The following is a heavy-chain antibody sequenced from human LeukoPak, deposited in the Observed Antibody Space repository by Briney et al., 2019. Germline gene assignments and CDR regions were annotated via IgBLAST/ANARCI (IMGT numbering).Heavy chain of an antibody. CDR2: ISKDESKK. CDR3: LPGYGGLES. J-gene: IGHJ4*02. V-gene: IGHV3-30*03. CDR1: GFTFNRYD. Sequence: GGSLRLSCAASGFTFNRYDMHWVRQAPGKGLEWVAVISKDESKKYYADSVKGRFTISRDNSKNMFYVQMNSLTIEDTAVYYCLPGYGGLESWGQGTLVTVSS. D-gene: IGHD2-15*01.